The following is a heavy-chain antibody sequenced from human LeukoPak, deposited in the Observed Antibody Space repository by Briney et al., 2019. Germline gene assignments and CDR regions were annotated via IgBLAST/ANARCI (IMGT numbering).Heavy chain of an antibody. CDR2: IHHSGST. V-gene: IGHV4-39*07. J-gene: IGHJ3*02. D-gene: IGHD6-6*01. CDR3: ARVRSVAQGGAFDI. CDR1: GGSISSSSYY. Sequence: PSETLSLTCTVSGGSISSSSYYWGWIRQPPGKGLEWIGSIHHSGSTYYNPSLKSRVTKSVDTSKNQFSLKLSSVTAADTAVYYCARVRSVAQGGAFDIWGQGTMVTVSS.